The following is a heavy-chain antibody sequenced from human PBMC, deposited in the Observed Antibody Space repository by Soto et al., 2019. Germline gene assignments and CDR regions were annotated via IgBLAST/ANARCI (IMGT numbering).Heavy chain of an antibody. Sequence: GGSLRLSCAASGFTFSTYSMNWVRQAPGKGLEWVSSISSSSCYIYYADSVKGRFTISRDNAKNSLYLQMNSLRAEDTAVYYCARYDSSGYYWPYYYYGMDVWGQGTTVTVSS. CDR3: ARYDSSGYYWPYYYYGMDV. CDR1: GFTFSTYS. CDR2: ISSSSCYI. V-gene: IGHV3-21*01. J-gene: IGHJ6*02. D-gene: IGHD3-22*01.